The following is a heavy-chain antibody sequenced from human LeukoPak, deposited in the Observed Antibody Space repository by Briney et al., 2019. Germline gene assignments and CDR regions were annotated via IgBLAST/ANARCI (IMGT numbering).Heavy chain of an antibody. D-gene: IGHD6-13*01. Sequence: SQTLSLTCAVYGGSFSGSYCRWIRPHPGKGLEWIGAINHSGSTNYNPSLKSRVTISVDTSKNQFSLKLSSVTAADTAVYYCARLPGTKQQPYYYYMDVWGKGATVSVCS. CDR3: ARLPGTKQQPYYYYMDV. CDR1: GGSFSGSY. V-gene: IGHV4-34*01. J-gene: IGHJ6*03. CDR2: INHSGST.